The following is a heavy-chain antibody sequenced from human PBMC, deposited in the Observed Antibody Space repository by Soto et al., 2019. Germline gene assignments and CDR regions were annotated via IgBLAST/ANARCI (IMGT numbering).Heavy chain of an antibody. Sequence: ESGGGLVKPGGSLRLSCAARGFTFSTYSMSWVRQAPGKGLEWVSSIGSTSAYIYYADSLRGRFTISRDNAKNSLYLQMDSLRAEDTAIYYCAREVDTEMGNEASDIWGQGTMVTVS. J-gene: IGHJ3*02. D-gene: IGHD5-18*01. CDR1: GFTFSTYS. CDR3: AREVDTEMGNEASDI. V-gene: IGHV3-21*01. CDR2: IGSTSAYI.